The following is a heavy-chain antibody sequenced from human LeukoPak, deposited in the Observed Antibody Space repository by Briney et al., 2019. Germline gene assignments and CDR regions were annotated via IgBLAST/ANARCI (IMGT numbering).Heavy chain of an antibody. CDR3: ARGDYLAY. Sequence: QAGGSLRLSCAASGFTFSTNWMNWVRQTPGRGLEWVANIKQDGSEKNYVDSVKGRFTISRDNAKNSLFLQMNSLRAEDTAVYYCARGDYLAYWGQGTLVTVSP. V-gene: IGHV3-7*01. CDR1: GFTFSTNW. J-gene: IGHJ4*02. CDR2: IKQDGSEK. D-gene: IGHD4-17*01.